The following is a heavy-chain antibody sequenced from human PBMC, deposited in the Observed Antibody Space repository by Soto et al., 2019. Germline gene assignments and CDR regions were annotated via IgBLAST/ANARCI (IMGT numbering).Heavy chain of an antibody. V-gene: IGHV6-1*01. J-gene: IGHJ6*02. CDR1: GDSVSSNSAA. D-gene: IGHD2-2*02. Sequence: PSQTLSLTCALSGDSVSSNSAAWNWIRQSPSRGLEWPGRTYYRSKWYNDYAVSVKSRITINPDTSKNQFSLQLNSVTPEDTAVYYCARNPRGYCSSTSCYTGYYYYYGMDVWGQGTTVTVSS. CDR3: ARNPRGYCSSTSCYTGYYYYYGMDV. CDR2: TYYRSKWYN.